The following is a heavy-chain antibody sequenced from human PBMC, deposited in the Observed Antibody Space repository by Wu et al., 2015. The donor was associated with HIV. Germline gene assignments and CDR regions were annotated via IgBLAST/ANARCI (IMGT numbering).Heavy chain of an antibody. J-gene: IGHJ5*02. V-gene: IGHV1-2*02. CDR2: INPNSGGT. Sequence: QVQLVQSGAEVKKPGASVKVSCKASGYTFTGYYMHWVRQAPGQGLEWMGWINPNSGGTNYAQKFQGRVTMTRDMSISTAYMELSRLRSDDTAVYYCARGNRIAAAGAYNWFDPWGQGTLVTVSS. CDR1: GYTFTGYY. CDR3: ARGNRIAAAGAYNWFDP. D-gene: IGHD6-13*01.